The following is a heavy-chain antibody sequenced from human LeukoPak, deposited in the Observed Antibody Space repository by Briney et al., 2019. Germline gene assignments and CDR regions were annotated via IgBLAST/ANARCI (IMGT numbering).Heavy chain of an antibody. V-gene: IGHV4-34*01. Sequence: PSETLSLTCAVYGGSFSGYYRSWVRQPPGKGREWIGEINHSGSTKYNTSLKRRVNISEDTSKNQFSLKLSSVTAADTAVYYCARGVAATSYYFDYWGQGTLVTVSS. CDR1: GGSFSGYY. CDR2: INHSGST. CDR3: ARGVAATSYYFDY. J-gene: IGHJ4*02. D-gene: IGHD2-15*01.